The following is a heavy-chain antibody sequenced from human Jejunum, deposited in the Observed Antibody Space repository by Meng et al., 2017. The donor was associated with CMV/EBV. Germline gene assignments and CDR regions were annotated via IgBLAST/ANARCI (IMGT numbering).Heavy chain of an antibody. CDR1: GYTFNTYG. CDR3: ITGRRDGYSNIDY. J-gene: IGHJ4*02. D-gene: IGHD5-24*01. V-gene: IGHV1-18*01. Sequence: QVQLVQSGDEVKKPGASVKVSCKASGYTFNTYGISWVRRAPGQGLEWMGWISVYNGNTNYAQNFQGRVTMTTDTSTSTAYMELRSLISDDTAVYYCITGRRDGYSNIDYWGQGTLVTVSS. CDR2: ISVYNGNT.